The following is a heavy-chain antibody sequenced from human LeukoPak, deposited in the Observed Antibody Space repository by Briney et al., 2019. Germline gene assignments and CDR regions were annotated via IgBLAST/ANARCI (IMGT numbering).Heavy chain of an antibody. J-gene: IGHJ5*02. D-gene: IGHD3-22*01. Sequence: SQTLSLTCTVSGVSINSGDYYWSWIRQPPGKGLEWVGYMYYSGSTYYNPSLKSRVTISVDTSKNQFSLKLSSVTAADTAVYYCARPYYYDSRIDPWGQGTLITVSS. CDR1: GVSINSGDYY. V-gene: IGHV4-30-4*01. CDR3: ARPYYYDSRIDP. CDR2: MYYSGST.